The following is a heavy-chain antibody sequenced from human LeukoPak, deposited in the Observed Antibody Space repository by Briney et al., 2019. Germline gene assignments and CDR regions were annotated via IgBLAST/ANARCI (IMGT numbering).Heavy chain of an antibody. D-gene: IGHD2-15*01. J-gene: IGHJ5*02. CDR1: AFTFSSYA. CDR2: IRGSAGST. V-gene: IGHV3-23*01. CDR3: AKDSLSRYCSGGSCYPGVP. Sequence: GGSLRLTCAASAFTFSSYAMRWVRQAPEKGLEWVSAIRGSAGSTYYADSVKGRFTISRDNSKNTLYLQMNSLRAEDTAVYYCAKDSLSRYCSGGSCYPGVPWGQGTLVTVPS.